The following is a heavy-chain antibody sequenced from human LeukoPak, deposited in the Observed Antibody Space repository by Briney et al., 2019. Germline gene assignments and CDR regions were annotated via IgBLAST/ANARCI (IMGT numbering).Heavy chain of an antibody. V-gene: IGHV4-59*08. CDR2: IYYSGST. CDR3: ARLLLSDKYSCSWPTHYYGMDV. CDR1: GGSVSSYY. Sequence: SETLSLTCTVSGGSVSSYYWSWIRQPPGKGLEWIGYIYYSGSTSYNPSLKSRVTISVDTSKNQFSLKLSSVTAADTAVYYCARLLLSDKYSCSWPTHYYGMDVWGQGTTVTVSS. J-gene: IGHJ6*02. D-gene: IGHD6-13*01.